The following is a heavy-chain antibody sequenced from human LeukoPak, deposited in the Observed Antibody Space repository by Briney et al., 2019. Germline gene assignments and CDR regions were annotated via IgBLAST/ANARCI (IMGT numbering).Heavy chain of an antibody. CDR2: IYYSGST. D-gene: IGHD2-15*01. V-gene: IGHV4-39*07. J-gene: IGHJ6*03. CDR1: GGSISSSSYY. CDR3: ARVPLVGYCSGGSCYRSYYYYYYMDV. Sequence: PSETLSLTCTVSGGSISSSSYYWGWIRQPPGKGLEWIGSIYYSGSTYYNPSLKSRVTISVDTSKNQFSLKLSSVTAADTAVYYCARVPLVGYCSGGSCYRSYYYYYYMDVWGKGTTVTVSS.